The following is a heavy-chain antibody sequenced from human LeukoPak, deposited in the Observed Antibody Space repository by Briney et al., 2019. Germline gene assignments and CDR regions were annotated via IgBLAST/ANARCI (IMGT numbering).Heavy chain of an antibody. J-gene: IGHJ4*02. CDR1: GFTFSSYG. V-gene: IGHV3-33*01. CDR2: IWYDGSNT. Sequence: GGSLRLSCAASGFTFSSYGMHWVRQAPGKGLEWVAVIWYDGSNTYYADSVKGRFTISRDNSKNTLYLQMNSLRAEDTAVYYCARARPYSSSWYLTYWGQGTLVTVSS. CDR3: ARARPYSSSWYLTY. D-gene: IGHD6-13*01.